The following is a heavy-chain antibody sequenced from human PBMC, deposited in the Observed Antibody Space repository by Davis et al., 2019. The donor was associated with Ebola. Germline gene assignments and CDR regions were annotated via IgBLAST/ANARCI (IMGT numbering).Heavy chain of an antibody. CDR1: GYSFTSYW. CDR3: ARRGSTMFNWFDP. D-gene: IGHD3-10*02. J-gene: IGHJ5*02. V-gene: IGHV5-51*01. Sequence: GESLKISCQGSGYSFTSYWIGWVRQMPGKGLEWMGIIYPGDSDTRYSPSFQGQVTISADKSISTAYLPWSSLKASDTAMYYCARRGSTMFNWFDPWGQGTLVTVSS. CDR2: IYPGDSDT.